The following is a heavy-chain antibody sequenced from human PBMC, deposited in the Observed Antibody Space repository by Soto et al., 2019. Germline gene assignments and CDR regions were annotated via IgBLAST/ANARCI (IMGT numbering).Heavy chain of an antibody. V-gene: IGHV4-39*01. CDR1: GVYISSSSYY. Sequence: PSETLSLTCPFSGVYISSSSYYWGWIRQPPGKGLEWIGSIYYSGSTYYNPSLKSRVTISVDTSKNQFSLKLSSVTAADTAVYYCARSLGDYYYYYGMDVWGQGTTVTVSS. D-gene: IGHD3-16*01. CDR3: ARSLGDYYYYYGMDV. J-gene: IGHJ6*02. CDR2: IYYSGST.